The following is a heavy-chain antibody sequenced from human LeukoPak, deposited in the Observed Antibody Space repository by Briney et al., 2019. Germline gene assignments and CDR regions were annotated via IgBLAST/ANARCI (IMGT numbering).Heavy chain of an antibody. CDR1: GYSFTGYY. Sequence: ASVKVSCKASGYSFTGYYMHWVRQAPGQGLEWMGRINPNSGGTNYAQKFQGRDTMTRDTSISTAYMELSRVRSDDTAVYHCVRVVLATKDSYGHGTIDYGSQGTLVTVSA. D-gene: IGHD5-18*01. V-gene: IGHV1-2*06. CDR3: VRVVLATKDSYGHGTIDY. J-gene: IGHJ4*02. CDR2: INPNSGGT.